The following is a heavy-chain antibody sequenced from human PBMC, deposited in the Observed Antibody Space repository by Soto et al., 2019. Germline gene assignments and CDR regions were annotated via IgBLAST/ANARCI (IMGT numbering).Heavy chain of an antibody. D-gene: IGHD6-19*01. CDR1: GYTFTSYG. CDR3: ARDIPPQWLATFAFDI. J-gene: IGHJ3*02. Sequence: SVKVSCKASGYTFTSYGISWVRQAPGQGLEWMGWISAYNGNTNYAQKLQGRVTMTTDTSTSTAYMELRSLRSDDTAVYYCARDIPPQWLATFAFDIWGQGTMVTVSS. V-gene: IGHV1-18*01. CDR2: ISAYNGNT.